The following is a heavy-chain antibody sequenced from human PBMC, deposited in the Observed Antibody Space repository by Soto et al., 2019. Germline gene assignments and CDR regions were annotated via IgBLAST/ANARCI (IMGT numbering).Heavy chain of an antibody. CDR2: IKSNTDGGTT. V-gene: IGHV3-15*01. D-gene: IGHD6-13*01. CDR3: TPEISSSWYWLSDY. Sequence: EVQLVESGGGLVKPGGSLRLSCAASGFTFSNAWMSWVRQAPGKGLEWVGRIKSNTDGGTTDYAAHVKGRFTISRDDGNNTLYLQMNSLKTEDTAVYCWTPEISSSWYWLSDYWGPGTLVAVSS. J-gene: IGHJ4*02. CDR1: GFTFSNAW.